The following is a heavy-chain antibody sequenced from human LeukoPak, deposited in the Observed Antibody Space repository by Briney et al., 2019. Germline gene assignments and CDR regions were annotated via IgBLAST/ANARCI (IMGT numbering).Heavy chain of an antibody. V-gene: IGHV4-4*07. J-gene: IGHJ6*02. D-gene: IGHD2-2*02. CDR3: ARDDIVVVPAAIGDYYGMDV. CDR2: IYTSGST. CDR1: GGSISSYY. Sequence: SETLSLTCTVSGGSISSYYWSWIRQPAGKGLEWIGRIYTSGSTNYNPSLKSRVTMSVDTSKNQFSLKLSSVAAADTAVYYCARDDIVVVPAAIGDYYGMDVWGQGTTVTVSS.